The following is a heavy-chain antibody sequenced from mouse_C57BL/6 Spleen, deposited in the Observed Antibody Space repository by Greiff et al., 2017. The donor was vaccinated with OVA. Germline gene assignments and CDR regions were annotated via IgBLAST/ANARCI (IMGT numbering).Heavy chain of an antibody. V-gene: IGHV1-55*01. CDR1: GYTFTSYW. Sequence: VQLQQSGAELVKPGASVKMSCKASGYTFTSYWITWVKQRPGQGLEWIGDIYPGSGSTNYNEKFKSKATLTVDTSSSTAYMQLSSLTSEDSAVYYCAREGQLRPPYFDYWGQGTTLTVSS. CDR3: AREGQLRPPYFDY. D-gene: IGHD3-2*02. J-gene: IGHJ2*01. CDR2: IYPGSGST.